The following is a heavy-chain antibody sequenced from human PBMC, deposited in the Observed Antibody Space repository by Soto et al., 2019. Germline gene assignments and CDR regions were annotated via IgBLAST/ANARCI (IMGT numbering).Heavy chain of an antibody. CDR1: GASISVHSYY. CDR2: SYYSGTT. CDR3: KRRYNWNDNYFDT. Sequence: SETLSLTCTVSGASISVHSYYWTWIRQPPGKGLEWIGSSYYSGTTYFNPSLKSRATISVDTSKNQFSLRLTSVTAADTAIYYCKRRYNWNDNYFDTWGPGALVTV. J-gene: IGHJ5*02. V-gene: IGHV4-39*01. D-gene: IGHD1-20*01.